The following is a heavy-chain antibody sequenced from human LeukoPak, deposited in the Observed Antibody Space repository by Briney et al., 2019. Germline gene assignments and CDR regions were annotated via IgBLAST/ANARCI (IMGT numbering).Heavy chain of an antibody. D-gene: IGHD5-12*01. CDR1: GFTFSSYA. Sequence: GGSLRLSCAASGFTFSSYAMSWVRQAPGKGLERVSAISGSGGSTYYADSVKGRFTISRDNSKNTLYLQMNSLRAEDTAVYYCASEKIVATIPFDYWGQGTLVTVSS. J-gene: IGHJ4*02. CDR3: ASEKIVATIPFDY. CDR2: ISGSGGST. V-gene: IGHV3-23*01.